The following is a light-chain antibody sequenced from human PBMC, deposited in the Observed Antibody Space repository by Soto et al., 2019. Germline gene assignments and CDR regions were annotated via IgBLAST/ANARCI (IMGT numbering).Light chain of an antibody. CDR2: RNN. Sequence: QSVLTQPPSASGTPGQRVTISCSGSSSNIGSNYVYWYQQLPGTAPKLLIYRNNQRPSGVPDRFSGSKSGTSASLAISGLRSEEEADYYCAAWEDSLSAPVVFGGGTKLTVL. V-gene: IGLV1-47*01. J-gene: IGLJ2*01. CDR1: SSNIGSNY. CDR3: AAWEDSLSAPVV.